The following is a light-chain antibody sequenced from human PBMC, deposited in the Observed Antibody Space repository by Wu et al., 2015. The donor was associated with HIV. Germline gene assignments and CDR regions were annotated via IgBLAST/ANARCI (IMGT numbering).Light chain of an antibody. Sequence: EIVLTQSPATLSLSPGERATLSCGASQSIRNSYLAWYQQKPGQAPRLLIYGASTRATGVPAKFSGSGFGTEFTLTISSLQSEGFAVYYCEQYNNWPQMFGQGTKVEIK. J-gene: IGKJ1*01. V-gene: IGKV3-15*01. CDR2: GAS. CDR3: EQYNNWPQM. CDR1: QSIRNSY.